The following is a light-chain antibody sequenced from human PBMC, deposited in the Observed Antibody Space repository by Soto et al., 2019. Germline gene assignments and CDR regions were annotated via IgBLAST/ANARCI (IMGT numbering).Light chain of an antibody. V-gene: IGKV3-11*01. CDR2: DAS. Sequence: EIVLTQSPATLSLSPGERATLSCRASQSVSNYLDWYQQKPGQAPRLLIYDASNRATGTPARFSGSGSWTDFALTISSLEPEDFAVYYCQQRTHWPPWTFGQGTKVEIK. CDR3: QQRTHWPPWT. J-gene: IGKJ1*01. CDR1: QSVSNY.